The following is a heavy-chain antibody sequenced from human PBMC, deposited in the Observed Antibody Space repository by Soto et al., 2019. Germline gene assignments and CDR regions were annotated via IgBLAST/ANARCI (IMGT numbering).Heavy chain of an antibody. Sequence: QVQLVQSGAEVKKPGASVKVSCKASGYTFTSYDINWVRQATGQGLEWMGWMNPNSGNTGYAQKFQGRVTMTRNTSISTAYMELSSLRSEDTAVYYCARGHVRYCSGGSCYFVYWGQGTLVTVSS. CDR2: MNPNSGNT. D-gene: IGHD2-15*01. J-gene: IGHJ4*02. CDR3: ARGHVRYCSGGSCYFVY. V-gene: IGHV1-8*01. CDR1: GYTFTSYD.